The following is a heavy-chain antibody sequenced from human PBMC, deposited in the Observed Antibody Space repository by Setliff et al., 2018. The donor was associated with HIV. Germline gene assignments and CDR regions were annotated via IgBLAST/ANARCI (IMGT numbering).Heavy chain of an antibody. CDR1: GASISYGGHY. CDR2: IYYNGIT. CDR3: ARRIFHSSFPSFDS. Sequence: PSETLSLTCTVSGASISYGGHYWSWIRQPAGKGLEWIGSIYYNGITYYNPSLKGRFTISVDTSKNQFSLKVTSVTAADTAVYYCARRIFHSSFPSFDSWGQGTLVTVSS. D-gene: IGHD2-15*01. J-gene: IGHJ4*02. V-gene: IGHV4-39*01.